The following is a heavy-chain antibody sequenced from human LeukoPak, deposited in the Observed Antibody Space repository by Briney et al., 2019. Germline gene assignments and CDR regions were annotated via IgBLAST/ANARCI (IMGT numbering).Heavy chain of an antibody. J-gene: IGHJ6*02. CDR1: GFTFSSYA. CDR2: IGGGGGNT. V-gene: IGHV3-23*01. CDR3: ARAYLYYYKYYGMDV. Sequence: GGSLRLSCAASGFTFSSYAMGWVRQAPGRGLEWVSSIGGGGGNTYYADSVKGRFTISRDNSKNTLYLQMNSLRAEDTAVYYCARAYLYYYKYYGMDVWGQGTTVTVSS.